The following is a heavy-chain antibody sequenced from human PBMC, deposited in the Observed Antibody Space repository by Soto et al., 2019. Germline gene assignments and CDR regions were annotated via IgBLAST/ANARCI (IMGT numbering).Heavy chain of an antibody. D-gene: IGHD2-15*01. CDR3: ARHEDCSGGSCFQPPNWFDP. CDR2: IYPGDSDT. CDR1: GYSFTSYW. V-gene: IGHV5-51*01. J-gene: IGHJ5*02. Sequence: GESLKISCKGSGYSFTSYWIGWVRQMPGKGLEWMGIIYPGDSDTRYSPSFQGQVTISADKSISTAYLQWSSLKASDTAMYYCARHEDCSGGSCFQPPNWFDPWGQGTLVTVSS.